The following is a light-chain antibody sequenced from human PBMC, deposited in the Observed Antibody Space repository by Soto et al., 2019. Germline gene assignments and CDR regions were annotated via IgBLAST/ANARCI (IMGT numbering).Light chain of an antibody. V-gene: IGLV2-8*01. Sequence: QSVLTQPPSASGSPGQSVTISCTGTSSDVGGYNYVSWYQQDPGKAPKLMMYELSKRPSGVPDRFSGSRSGNTASLTVSGLQAEDEADYYCSSYAGSNNLYVFGTGTKVTVL. CDR3: SSYAGSNNLYV. CDR1: SSDVGGYNY. J-gene: IGLJ1*01. CDR2: ELS.